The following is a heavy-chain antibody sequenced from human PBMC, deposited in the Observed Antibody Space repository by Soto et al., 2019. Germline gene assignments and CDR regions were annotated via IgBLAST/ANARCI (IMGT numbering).Heavy chain of an antibody. CDR1: VGSFSGHY. CDR3: ARGFQRDAPDKLYFDS. J-gene: IGHJ4*02. CDR2: INHSGSS. Sequence: RSLTCAVYVGSFSGHYWSWIRQPPGKGLEWIGEINHSGSSNSNPSLKSRVIISVDTSKNQFSLKLNSVTAADMAVYYCARGFQRDAPDKLYFDSWGQGTLVTGSS. V-gene: IGHV4-34*01.